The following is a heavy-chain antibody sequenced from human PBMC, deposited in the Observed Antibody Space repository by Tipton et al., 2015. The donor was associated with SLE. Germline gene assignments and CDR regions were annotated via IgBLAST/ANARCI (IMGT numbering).Heavy chain of an antibody. CDR2: INHSGST. J-gene: IGHJ4*02. CDR3: ARERIEEYGGKENWICL. D-gene: IGHD4/OR15-4a*01. V-gene: IGHV4-34*01. Sequence: TLSLTCAVYGGSFSGYYWSWLRQSPGKGLEWIGEINHSGSTNYNPSLKSRVTISVDRSNNQFSLNLSSVTAADTAVYYCARERIEEYGGKENWICLWGQGTLVTVSS. CDR1: GGSFSGYY.